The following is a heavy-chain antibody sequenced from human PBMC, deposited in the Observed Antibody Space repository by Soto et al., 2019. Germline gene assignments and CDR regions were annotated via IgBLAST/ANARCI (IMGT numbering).Heavy chain of an antibody. V-gene: IGHV1-69*13. CDR2: IIPIFGTA. D-gene: IGHD2-2*01. CDR1: GDTLTSNY. CDR3: ARPNCISTSCYADYYYGMDV. J-gene: IGHJ6*02. Sequence: ASVKVSCKESGDTLTSNYMHWVRQAPGQGLEWMGGIIPIFGTANYAQKFQGRVTITADESTSTAYMELSSLRSEDTAVYYCARPNCISTSCYADYYYGMDVWGQGTTVTVSS.